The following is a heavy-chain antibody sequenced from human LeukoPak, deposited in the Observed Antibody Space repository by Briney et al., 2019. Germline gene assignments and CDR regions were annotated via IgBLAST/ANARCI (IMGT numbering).Heavy chain of an antibody. J-gene: IGHJ3*02. CDR1: GGSISSYY. CDR3: ARGYCSGGSCLHDAFDI. CDR2: IYYRGST. V-gene: IGHV4-59*01. D-gene: IGHD2-15*01. Sequence: PSETLSLTCSVSGGSISSYYWGWIRQPPGQGLEWIGYIYYRGSTNHNPSLKSRVTISVDMSKNQFSLKLSSVTAADTAVYYCARGYCSGGSCLHDAFDIWGQGTMVTVSS.